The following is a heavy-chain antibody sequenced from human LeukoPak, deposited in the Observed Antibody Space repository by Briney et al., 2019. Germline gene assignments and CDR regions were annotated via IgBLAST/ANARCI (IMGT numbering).Heavy chain of an antibody. CDR2: VNAGNGKT. CDR3: ARSSYDFLTGSPLLNSFDY. CDR1: GYTFTSYA. Sequence: GASVKVSCKAAGYTFTSYAMHWVRQAPGQRLEWMGWVNAGNGKTKYSQKFQGRVTITRDTSASAAYMELNSLRSEDTAVYYCARSSYDFLTGSPLLNSFDYWGQGTLATVSS. D-gene: IGHD3-9*01. J-gene: IGHJ4*02. V-gene: IGHV1-3*01.